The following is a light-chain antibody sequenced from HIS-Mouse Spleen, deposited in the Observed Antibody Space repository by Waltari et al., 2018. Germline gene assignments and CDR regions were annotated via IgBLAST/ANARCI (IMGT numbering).Light chain of an antibody. V-gene: IGKV3-20*01. J-gene: IGKJ1*01. CDR3: QQYGSSPWT. Sequence: EIVLTQSPGTLSLSPGERATLSCRDSQSVSSSYLAWYQQNPGQAPRLLIYGASSRATGIPDRFSGSGSGTDFTLTISRLEPEDFAVYYCQQYGSSPWTFGQGTKVEIK. CDR1: QSVSSSY. CDR2: GAS.